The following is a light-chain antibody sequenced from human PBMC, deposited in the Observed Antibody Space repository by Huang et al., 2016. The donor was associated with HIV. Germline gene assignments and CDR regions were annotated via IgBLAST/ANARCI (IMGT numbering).Light chain of an antibody. Sequence: EIVMTQSPATLSVSPGERATLSCRASQSIGPNLAWYQQKPGQAPRLLIYGAFTRAPGIPVRFSGSGSGTEFTLSISSLQSEDFAIYYCQQYNDWRTFGQGTKVET. CDR2: GAF. V-gene: IGKV3-15*01. J-gene: IGKJ1*01. CDR1: QSIGPN. CDR3: QQYNDWRT.